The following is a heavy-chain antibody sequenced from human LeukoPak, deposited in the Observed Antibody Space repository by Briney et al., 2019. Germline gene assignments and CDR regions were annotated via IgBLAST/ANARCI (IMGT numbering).Heavy chain of an antibody. J-gene: IGHJ4*02. CDR2: IYPGDSDT. D-gene: IGHD3-3*01. CDR1: GYSFTSYW. Sequence: GESLKISCKGSGYSFTSYWIGWVRQMAGKGLAGMGIIYPGDSDTRYSPSFQGQVTISADKSISTAYPQWSSLKASDTAMYYCARLANDFWSGYFDYWGQGTLVTVSS. CDR3: ARLANDFWSGYFDY. V-gene: IGHV5-51*01.